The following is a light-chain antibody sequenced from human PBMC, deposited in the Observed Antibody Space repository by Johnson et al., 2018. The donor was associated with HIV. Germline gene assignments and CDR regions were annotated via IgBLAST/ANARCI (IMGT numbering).Light chain of an antibody. Sequence: QAVLTQPPSVSAAPGQKVTISCSGSSSNIGNNYVSWYQQFPGTAPKVFIYDNNKRPSGIPDRISGSKSGTTATLGITGLQTGDEADYYGGIWDCSLSAYVFGTGTKVTVL. J-gene: IGLJ1*01. V-gene: IGLV1-51*01. CDR2: DNN. CDR3: GIWDCSLSAYV. CDR1: SSNIGNNY.